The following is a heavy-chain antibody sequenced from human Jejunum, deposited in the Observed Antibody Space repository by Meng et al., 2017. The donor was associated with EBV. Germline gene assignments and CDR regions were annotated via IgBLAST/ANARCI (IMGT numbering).Heavy chain of an antibody. CDR2: INEDGRIT. V-gene: IGHV3-74*01. CDR3: SRDLVGSADD. J-gene: IGHJ4*02. D-gene: IGHD6-25*01. CDR1: GFTFSSSW. Sequence: VEAGGALVKPGGSLRLSCAASGFTFSSSWMHWVRQAPGKGLVWVSRINEDGRITTYADSVKGRFTISRDNTKNTLYLQMNSLRAEDTAVYFCSRDLVGSADDWGQGTLVTVSS.